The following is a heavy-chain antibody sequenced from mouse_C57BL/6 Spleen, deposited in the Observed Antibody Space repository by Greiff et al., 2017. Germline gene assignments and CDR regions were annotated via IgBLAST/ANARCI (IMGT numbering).Heavy chain of an antibody. V-gene: IGHV2-2*01. CDR3: ARGDYYGSSPYFDV. Sequence: VQVVESGPGLVQPSQSLSITCTVSGFSLTSYGVHWVRQSPGKGLEWLGVIWSGGSTDYNAAFISRLSISKDNSKSQVFFKMNSLQADDTAIYYCARGDYYGSSPYFDVWGTGTTVTVSS. CDR2: IWSGGST. J-gene: IGHJ1*03. D-gene: IGHD1-1*01. CDR1: GFSLTSYG.